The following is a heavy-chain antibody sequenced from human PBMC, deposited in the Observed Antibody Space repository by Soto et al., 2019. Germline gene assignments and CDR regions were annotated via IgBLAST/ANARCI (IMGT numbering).Heavy chain of an antibody. CDR1: GGSISSGGYS. Sequence: QLQLQESGSGLVKPSQTLSLTCAVSGGSISSGGYSWSWIRQPPGKGLEWIGYTYHSGSTYYNPSLKSRVTIPVDRAKNHFPLKLSSVTAADTAVYYCARTGSVTTFDYWGQGTLVTVSS. J-gene: IGHJ4*02. V-gene: IGHV4-30-2*01. CDR3: ARTGSVTTFDY. D-gene: IGHD1-1*01. CDR2: TYHSGST.